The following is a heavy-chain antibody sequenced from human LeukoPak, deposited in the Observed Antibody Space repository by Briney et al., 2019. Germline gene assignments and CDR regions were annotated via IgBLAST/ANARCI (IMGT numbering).Heavy chain of an antibody. V-gene: IGHV4-34*01. D-gene: IGHD3-3*01. CDR1: GGSFSGYY. CDR2: INHSGST. CDR3: ARAKTSTIFGSIPWFDP. Sequence: AETLSLTCAVYGGSFSGYYWSWIRQPPGKGLEWIGEINHSGSTNYNPSLKSRVTISVDTSKNQFSLKLSSVTAADTAVYYCARAKTSTIFGSIPWFDPWGQGTLVTVSS. J-gene: IGHJ5*02.